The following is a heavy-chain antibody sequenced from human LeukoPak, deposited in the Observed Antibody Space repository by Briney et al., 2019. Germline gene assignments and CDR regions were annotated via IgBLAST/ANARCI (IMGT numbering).Heavy chain of an antibody. D-gene: IGHD3-22*01. CDR3: ASCFSSGYYSPFDY. J-gene: IGHJ4*02. CDR2: IYYSGST. Sequence: SETLSLTCTVSGDSISGADYYWSWIRQPPGKGLEWIGYIYYSGSTYYNPALKSRVTLSVDTSKNQFSLNLSSVTAANTAVYYCASCFSSGYYSPFDYWGQGTLVTVSS. CDR1: GDSISGADYY. V-gene: IGHV4-30-4*08.